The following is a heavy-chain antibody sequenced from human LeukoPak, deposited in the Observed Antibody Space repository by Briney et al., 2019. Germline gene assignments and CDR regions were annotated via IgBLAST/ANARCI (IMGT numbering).Heavy chain of an antibody. V-gene: IGHV1-69*05. CDR2: IIPIFGTA. Sequence: VASVKVSCKASGGTFSSYAISWVRQAPGQGLEWMGGIIPIFGTANYAQKFQGRITMTTDTSTSTAYMELRSLRSDDTAVYYCAREPHSSSWVFDNWGQGTLVTVSS. CDR3: AREPHSSSWVFDN. J-gene: IGHJ4*02. CDR1: GGTFSSYA. D-gene: IGHD6-13*01.